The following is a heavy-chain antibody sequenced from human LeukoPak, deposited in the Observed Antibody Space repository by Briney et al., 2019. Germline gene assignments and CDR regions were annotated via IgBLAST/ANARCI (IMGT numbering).Heavy chain of an antibody. Sequence: PGGSLRLSCAASGFTFSSYAMSWVRQAPGKGLEWVSAISGGGSSTYSADSVKGRFTISRDNSKNTLYLRMNSLRAEDTAVYYCARDEAYYYDSSGYDYWGQGTLVTVSS. V-gene: IGHV3-23*01. CDR1: GFTFSSYA. J-gene: IGHJ4*02. D-gene: IGHD3-22*01. CDR2: ISGGGSST. CDR3: ARDEAYYYDSSGYDY.